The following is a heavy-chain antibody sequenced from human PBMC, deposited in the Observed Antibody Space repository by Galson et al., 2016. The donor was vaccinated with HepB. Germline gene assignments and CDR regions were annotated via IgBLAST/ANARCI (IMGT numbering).Heavy chain of an antibody. CDR1: GFTFRDYY. D-gene: IGHD6-6*01. CDR3: VRGGEIAAPILRA. Sequence: SLRLSCAASGFTFRDYYMTWIRQAPGKGLEWVSYITTRGNTIYYGDSVKGRFTVSRDNAKNSLYLQMNSLRADDTAMYYCVRGGEIAAPILRARGQGTLVTVAS. V-gene: IGHV3-11*01. J-gene: IGHJ4*02. CDR2: ITTRGNTI.